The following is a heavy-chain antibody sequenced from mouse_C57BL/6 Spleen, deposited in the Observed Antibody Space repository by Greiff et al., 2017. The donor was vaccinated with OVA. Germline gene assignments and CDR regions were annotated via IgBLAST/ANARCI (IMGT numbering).Heavy chain of an antibody. Sequence: QVQLQQSGAELVRPGASVKLSCKASGYTFTDYYINWVKQRPGQGLEWIARIYPGSGNTYYNEKFKGKATLTAEKSSSTAYMQLSSLTSEDSAFYFCARGRIHGSSFADWGKVTLVTVSA. CDR1: GYTFTDYY. D-gene: IGHD1-1*01. CDR3: ARGRIHGSSFAD. CDR2: IYPGSGNT. J-gene: IGHJ3*01. V-gene: IGHV1-76*01.